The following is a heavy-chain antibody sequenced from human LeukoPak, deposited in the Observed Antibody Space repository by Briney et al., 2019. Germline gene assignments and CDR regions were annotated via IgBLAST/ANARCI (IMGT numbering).Heavy chain of an antibody. CDR1: GYSFTSYW. CDR2: IYPGDSDT. CDR3: ARSQQWDNSYYYGMDV. D-gene: IGHD6-19*01. V-gene: IGHV5-51*01. J-gene: IGHJ6*02. Sequence: GESLKISCKGSGYSFTSYWIGWVRQMPGKGLEWMGIIYPGDSDTRYSPSFQGQVTISADKSISTAYLQWSSLKASDTAMYYCARSQQWDNSYYYGMDVWGQGTTVTASS.